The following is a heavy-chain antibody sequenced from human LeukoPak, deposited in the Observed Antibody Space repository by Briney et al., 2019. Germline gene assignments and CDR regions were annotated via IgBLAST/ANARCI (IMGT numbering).Heavy chain of an antibody. CDR2: INDNGGQR. Sequence: GGSLRLSCAASGFAFNNYAMTWARQAPGKGLEWVSNINDNGGQRHYADSVKGRFTISRDNSKNTLFLQMDSLRAEDTAVYYCAKTQWKVGATDYFDYWGQGILVTVSS. CDR3: AKTQWKVGATDYFDY. V-gene: IGHV3-23*01. D-gene: IGHD1-26*01. CDR1: GFAFNNYA. J-gene: IGHJ4*02.